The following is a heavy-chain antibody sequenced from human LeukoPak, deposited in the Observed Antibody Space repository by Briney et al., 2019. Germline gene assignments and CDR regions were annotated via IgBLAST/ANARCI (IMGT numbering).Heavy chain of an antibody. CDR2: IYYSGST. D-gene: IGHD6-6*01. J-gene: IGHJ4*02. CDR3: ARLSAVPAPFDY. CDR1: GGSISSSSYY. Sequence: SETLSLTCTVSGGSISSSSYYWGWIRQPPGKGLEWIGSIYYSGSTYYNPSLKSRVTISVDTSKNQFSLKLSSVAAADTAVYYCARLSAVPAPFDYWGQGTLVTVSS. V-gene: IGHV4-39*01.